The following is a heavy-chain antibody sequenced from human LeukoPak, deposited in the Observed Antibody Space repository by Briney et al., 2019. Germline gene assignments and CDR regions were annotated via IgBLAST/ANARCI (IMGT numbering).Heavy chain of an antibody. J-gene: IGHJ4*02. CDR3: TTGPGNSGY. Sequence: GGSLRLSCAASGLTFSSYAMTWVRQAPGKGLEWVGRIKSTTVDATPEYAAPVKGRFTISRDDSKNTVYLQMNSLKTEDTAVYYCTTGPGNSGYWGQGTLVTVSS. CDR2: IKSTTVDATP. CDR1: GLTFSSYA. D-gene: IGHD4-23*01. V-gene: IGHV3-15*01.